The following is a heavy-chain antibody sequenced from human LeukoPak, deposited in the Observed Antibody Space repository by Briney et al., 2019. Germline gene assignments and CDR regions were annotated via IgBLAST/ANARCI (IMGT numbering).Heavy chain of an antibody. D-gene: IGHD3-10*01. Sequence: ASVKVSCKASGYTFIDYYIHWVRQAPGQGLEWMGWINPKSGGTNYAQKFQDRVTMTRDTSISTAYMELSRLRSDDTAVYYCARGVRISMVLGPMWFDPWGQGTLVTVSS. CDR1: GYTFIDYY. J-gene: IGHJ5*02. CDR2: INPKSGGT. V-gene: IGHV1-2*02. CDR3: ARGVRISMVLGPMWFDP.